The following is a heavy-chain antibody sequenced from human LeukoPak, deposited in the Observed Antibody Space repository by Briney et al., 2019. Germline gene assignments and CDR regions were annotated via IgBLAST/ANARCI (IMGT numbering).Heavy chain of an antibody. D-gene: IGHD3-22*01. CDR1: GFTFSSYA. CDR3: AKPLVSDYYDSSGYWGY. J-gene: IGHJ4*02. V-gene: IGHV3-23*01. CDR2: ISGSGDST. Sequence: GGSLRLSCAASGFTFSSYAMSWVRQAPGKGLEWVSAISGSGDSTYYSDSVKGRLTISRDNSKNTLYVQMNSLRAEDTAVYYCAKPLVSDYYDSSGYWGYWGQGTLVTVSS.